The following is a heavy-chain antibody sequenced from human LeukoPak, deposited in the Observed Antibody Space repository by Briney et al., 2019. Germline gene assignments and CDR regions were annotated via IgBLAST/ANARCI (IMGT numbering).Heavy chain of an antibody. CDR2: VFYIGTT. CDR1: GDSSDHESYY. D-gene: IGHD1-26*01. CDR3: ARHGGSLGYFDN. Sequence: SETLSLTCTMSGDSSDHESYYWAWIRQPPGKGLEWVGTVFYIGTTYYNSSLESRATISVDQSKNQFPLRLTSVTAADTGVYYCARHGGSLGYFDNWGQGTLVTVSS. J-gene: IGHJ4*02. V-gene: IGHV4-39*01.